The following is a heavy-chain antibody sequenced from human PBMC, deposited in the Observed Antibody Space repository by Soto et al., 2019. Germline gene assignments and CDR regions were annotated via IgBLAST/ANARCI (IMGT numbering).Heavy chain of an antibody. J-gene: IGHJ6*02. CDR3: AREVWLYGMDV. Sequence: SETLSLTCTVSGGSINNGDYYWNWIRQPPGKGLEWLGYIYFSGDTYYKPSLRSRVSISLDTSKNQFSLKLSSVTAADTAVYYCAREVWLYGMDVWGQGTTVTVSS. V-gene: IGHV4-30-4*01. CDR2: IYFSGDT. CDR1: GGSINNGDYY. D-gene: IGHD1-20*01.